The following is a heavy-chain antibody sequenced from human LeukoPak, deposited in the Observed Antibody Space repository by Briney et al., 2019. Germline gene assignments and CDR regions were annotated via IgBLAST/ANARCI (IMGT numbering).Heavy chain of an antibody. CDR1: GYTFTSYW. V-gene: IGHV5-51*01. CDR2: VYPGDSDT. CDR3: ARGGYHFDY. J-gene: IGHJ4*02. D-gene: IGHD6-25*01. Sequence: GESLKISCRGSGYTFTSYWIGWVRQMPGKGLEWMWFVYPGDSDTRYSPSFQGQVTISADKSITTAYLHWSSLKASDTAMYYCARGGYHFDYWGQGTPVTVSS.